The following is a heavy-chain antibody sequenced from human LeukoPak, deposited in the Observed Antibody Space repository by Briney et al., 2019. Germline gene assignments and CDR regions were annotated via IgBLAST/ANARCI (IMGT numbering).Heavy chain of an antibody. CDR1: GFTVSSNY. Sequence: GGSLRLSCAASGFTVSSNYMSWVRQAPGKGLEWVSVIYSGGSTYYADSVTGRFTISRDNSKNTLYLQMNSLRAEDTAVYYCARWQQLQYFQHWGQGTLVTVSS. CDR2: IYSGGST. V-gene: IGHV3-53*01. J-gene: IGHJ1*01. D-gene: IGHD6-13*01. CDR3: ARWQQLQYFQH.